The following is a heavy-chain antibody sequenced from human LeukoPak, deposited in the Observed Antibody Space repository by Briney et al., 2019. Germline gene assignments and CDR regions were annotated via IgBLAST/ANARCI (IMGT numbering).Heavy chain of an antibody. V-gene: IGHV3-48*01. J-gene: IGHJ3*02. CDR3: ARGNHYYDSSDVARTSVAFDI. CDR1: GFTFSSYS. Sequence: GGSLRLSCAASGFTFSSYSMNWVRQAPGKGLEWVSYISSSSSTIYYADSVKGRFTISRDNAKNSLYLQMNSLRSEDTAVYYCARGNHYYDSSDVARTSVAFDIWGQGTMVTVSS. CDR2: ISSSSSTI. D-gene: IGHD3-22*01.